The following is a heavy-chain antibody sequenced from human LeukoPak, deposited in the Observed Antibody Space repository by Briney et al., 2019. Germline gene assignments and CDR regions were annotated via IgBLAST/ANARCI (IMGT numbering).Heavy chain of an antibody. V-gene: IGHV1-8*01. CDR2: MNPNSGNT. J-gene: IGHJ6*02. CDR3: ARDSRAAALYYYYYGMDV. CDR1: GYTFTSYD. Sequence: GASVKVSCKASGYTFTSYDINWVRQATGQGLEWMGWMNPNSGNTGYAQKFQGRVTMTRNTSISTAYMELSSLRSEDTAVYYCARDSRAAALYYYYYGMDVWGQGTTVTVSS. D-gene: IGHD6-13*01.